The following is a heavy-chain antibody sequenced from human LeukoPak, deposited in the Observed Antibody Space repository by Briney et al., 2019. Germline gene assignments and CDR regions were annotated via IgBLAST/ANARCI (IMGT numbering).Heavy chain of an antibody. D-gene: IGHD5-24*01. CDR1: GYTFTNYG. J-gene: IGHJ5*02. Sequence: GASVKVSFKASGYTFTNYGISWVRQAPGQGLEWMGWISAYNGNTNYAQKLQGRVTMTTDTSTNTAYMELRSLRSDDTAVYYCARDRATDREQNWFDPWGQGTLVTVSS. CDR2: ISAYNGNT. CDR3: ARDRATDREQNWFDP. V-gene: IGHV1-18*01.